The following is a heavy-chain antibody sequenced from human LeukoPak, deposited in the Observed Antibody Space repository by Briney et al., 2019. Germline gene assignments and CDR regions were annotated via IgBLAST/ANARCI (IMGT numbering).Heavy chain of an antibody. CDR3: AKNYYDSSGYYSHFDS. CDR1: GFTFSSYA. J-gene: IGHJ4*02. D-gene: IGHD3-22*01. Sequence: GGSLRLSCAASGFTFSSYAMRWVRQTPGKGLEWVSAISGSGGSTYYADSVKGRFTISRDNSKNTLYLQMNSLRAEDTAVYYCAKNYYDSSGYYSHFDSWGQGTLVTVSS. CDR2: ISGSGGST. V-gene: IGHV3-23*01.